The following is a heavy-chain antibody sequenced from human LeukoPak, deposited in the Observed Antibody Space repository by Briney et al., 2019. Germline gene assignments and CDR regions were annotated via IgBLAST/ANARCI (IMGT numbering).Heavy chain of an antibody. Sequence: GGSLRLSCAASGFTFSSYWMSWVRQAPGKGLEWVSYISSSSDIIYYADSVRGRFTISRDNAKNSLYLQMNSLRAEDTAVYYCARFLTTAYGMDVWGQGTTVTVSS. D-gene: IGHD4-17*01. CDR1: GFTFSSYW. CDR2: ISSSSDII. J-gene: IGHJ6*02. V-gene: IGHV3-48*04. CDR3: ARFLTTAYGMDV.